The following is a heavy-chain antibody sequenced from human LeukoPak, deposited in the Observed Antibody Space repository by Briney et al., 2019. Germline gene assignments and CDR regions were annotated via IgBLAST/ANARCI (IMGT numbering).Heavy chain of an antibody. V-gene: IGHV1-18*01. D-gene: IGHD1-26*01. CDR1: VYTFTTYS. CDR2: ISAYNGNT. CDR3: ARGLGGSGSYFLTFDY. J-gene: IGHJ4*02. Sequence: ASVKVSCKASVYTFTTYSINWVRQAPGQGLEGMGRISAYNGNTNYAQKVQGRVTMTTDTSTSTAYMELRSLRSDDTAVYYCARGLGGSGSYFLTFDYWGQGTLVTVSS.